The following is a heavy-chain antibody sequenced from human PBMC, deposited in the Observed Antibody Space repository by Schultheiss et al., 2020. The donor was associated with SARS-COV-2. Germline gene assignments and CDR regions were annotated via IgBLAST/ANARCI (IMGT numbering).Heavy chain of an antibody. V-gene: IGHV3-11*06. Sequence: GESLKISCAASGFTFSDYYMSWIRQAPGKGLEWVSYISSSSSYTNYADSVKGRFTISRDNAKNSLYLQMNSLRAEDTAVYYCARLDYTETWDWGQGTLVTVSS. D-gene: IGHD4-11*01. CDR2: ISSSSSYT. CDR3: ARLDYTETWD. CDR1: GFTFSDYY. J-gene: IGHJ4*02.